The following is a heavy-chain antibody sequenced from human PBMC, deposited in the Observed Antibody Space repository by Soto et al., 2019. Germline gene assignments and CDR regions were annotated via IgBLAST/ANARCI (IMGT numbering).Heavy chain of an antibody. V-gene: IGHV3-30*04. J-gene: IGHJ5*02. CDR2: IAYDGSNK. D-gene: IGHD1-1*01. CDR1: GFSISRSA. Sequence: QVQLVESGGGVVQPGRSLRLSCAASGFSISRSAMHWVRQAAGKGPEWVAVIAYDGSNKWYADSAKGRFTMSRDNSKNSLYLHMTSLRGEATAVYFCARDLQAGTDNVNWFAPWGQGTLVTVSS. CDR3: ARDLQAGTDNVNWFAP.